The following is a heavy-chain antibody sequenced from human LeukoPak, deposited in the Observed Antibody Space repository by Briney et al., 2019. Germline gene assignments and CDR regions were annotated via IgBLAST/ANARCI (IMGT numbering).Heavy chain of an antibody. V-gene: IGHV4-59*08. CDR1: GGSIRSYY. CDR3: ARLRFDSSAVDY. D-gene: IGHD3-22*01. Sequence: SETLSLTCTVSGGSIRSYYWSWIRQPPGKGLEWIGYIYYSGSTNYTPSLKSRVTISGDTSKNQFSLKLSSVTAADTAVYYCARLRFDSSAVDYWGQGTLVTVSS. J-gene: IGHJ4*02. CDR2: IYYSGST.